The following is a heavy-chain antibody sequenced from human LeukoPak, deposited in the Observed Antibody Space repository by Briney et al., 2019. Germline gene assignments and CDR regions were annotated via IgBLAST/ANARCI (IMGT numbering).Heavy chain of an antibody. CDR3: AKDLSGVIGGFDY. D-gene: IGHD3-10*01. V-gene: IGHV3-33*06. CDR2: IWYDGSNK. Sequence: PGGSLRLSCAASGFTFSDYYMSWIRQAPGKGLEWVAVIWYDGSNKYYADSVKGRFTISRDNSKNTLYLQMNSLRAEDTAVYYCAKDLSGVIGGFDYWGQGTLVTVSS. J-gene: IGHJ4*02. CDR1: GFTFSDYY.